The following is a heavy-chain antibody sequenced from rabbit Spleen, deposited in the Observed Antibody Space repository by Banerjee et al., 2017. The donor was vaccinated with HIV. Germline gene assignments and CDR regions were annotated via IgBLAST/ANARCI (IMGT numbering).Heavy chain of an antibody. CDR1: GFSFSNSYY. CDR2: IDIASSGST. D-gene: IGHD4-2*01. Sequence: QQLVESGGGLVKPGASLTLTCTASGFSFSNSYYMCWVRQAPGKGLEWIGCIDIASSGSTNYASWAKGRVTISKTSSTTVTLRMTSLTAADTATYFCARDAAGREDFNLWGPGTLVTVS. J-gene: IGHJ4*01. CDR3: ARDAAGREDFNL. V-gene: IGHV1S40*01.